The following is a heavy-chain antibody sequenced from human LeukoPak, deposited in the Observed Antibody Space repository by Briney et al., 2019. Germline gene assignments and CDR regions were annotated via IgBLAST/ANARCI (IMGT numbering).Heavy chain of an antibody. CDR1: GYTFTSYG. D-gene: IGHD3-3*01. V-gene: IGHV1-18*01. Sequence: ASVKVSCKASGYTFTSYGISWVRQAPGQGLEWMGWISAYNGNTNYAQKLQGRVTMTTDTSTSTAYMELRSPRSDDTAVYYCARHRHYYDCWSGYYGNYFDYWGQGTLVTVSS. J-gene: IGHJ4*02. CDR2: ISAYNGNT. CDR3: ARHRHYYDCWSGYYGNYFDY.